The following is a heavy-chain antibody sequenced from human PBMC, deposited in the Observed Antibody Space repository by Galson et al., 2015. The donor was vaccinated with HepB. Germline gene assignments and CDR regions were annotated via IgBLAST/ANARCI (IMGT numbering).Heavy chain of an antibody. V-gene: IGHV4-59*01. CDR3: ARDLGYYDSSGLSPTRYFDV. J-gene: IGHJ2*01. D-gene: IGHD3-22*01. Sequence: LSLTCSVSDDSISSFYWGWIRQPPGKGLEWIGYISYSGSPYYNPSLRSRVTLSLDRSRNQFSLKLSSVTAADTAFYYCARDLGYYDSSGLSPTRYFDVWGRGTLVTVSS. CDR1: DDSISSFY. CDR2: ISYSGSP.